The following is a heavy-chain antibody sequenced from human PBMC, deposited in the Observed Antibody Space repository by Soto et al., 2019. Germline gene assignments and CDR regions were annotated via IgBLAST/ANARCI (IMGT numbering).Heavy chain of an antibody. CDR3: ARGRGAARRLGIDWFDP. V-gene: IGHV1-8*01. J-gene: IGHJ5*02. CDR2: MNPNSGNT. Sequence: GASVKVSCKASGYTFTSYDINWVRQATGQGLEWMGWMNPNSGNTGYAQKFQGRVTMTRNTSISTAYMELSSLRSEDTAVYYCARGRGAARRLGIDWFDPWGQGTLVTVSS. CDR1: GYTFTSYD. D-gene: IGHD6-6*01.